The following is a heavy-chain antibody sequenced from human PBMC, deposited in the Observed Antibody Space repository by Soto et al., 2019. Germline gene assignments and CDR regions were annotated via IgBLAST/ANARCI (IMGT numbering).Heavy chain of an antibody. D-gene: IGHD2-21*02. Sequence: QVQLVQSGAEVKKPGASVKVSCKASGYTFTSYGISWVRQAPGQGLEWMGWISAYNGNTNYAQKLQGRVTMTTDTSTSTAYMELRGLRSDDTAVYYCASNDCGGDCYSRNWFDPWGQGTLVTVSS. V-gene: IGHV1-18*01. CDR2: ISAYNGNT. J-gene: IGHJ5*02. CDR3: ASNDCGGDCYSRNWFDP. CDR1: GYTFTSYG.